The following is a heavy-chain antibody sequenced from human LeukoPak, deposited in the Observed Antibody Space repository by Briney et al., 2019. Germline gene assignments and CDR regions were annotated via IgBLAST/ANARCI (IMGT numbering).Heavy chain of an antibody. J-gene: IGHJ4*02. CDR2: ISAYNGNT. D-gene: IGHD3-22*01. V-gene: IGHV1-18*01. CDR1: GYTFTSYG. CDR3: ARGRGESYYYDSSGYLHDY. Sequence: GALVKVSCKASGYTFTSYGISWVRQAPGQGLEWMGWISAYNGNTNYAQKLQGRVTMTTDTSTSTAYMELRSLRSDDTAVYYCARGRGESYYYDSSGYLHDYWGQGTLVTVSS.